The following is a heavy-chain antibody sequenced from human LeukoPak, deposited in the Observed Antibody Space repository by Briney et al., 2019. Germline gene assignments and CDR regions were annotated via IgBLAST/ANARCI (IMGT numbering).Heavy chain of an antibody. Sequence: PSETLSLTCAVYGGSFSGYYWSWIRQPPGKGLESIGEINRSGSTNYNPSLKSRVTISVDTSKNQFSLKLSSVTAADTAVYYCARGARGYSYGNYFDYWGQGTLVTVSS. V-gene: IGHV4-34*01. J-gene: IGHJ4*02. CDR3: ARGARGYSYGNYFDY. CDR1: GGSFSGYY. CDR2: INRSGST. D-gene: IGHD5-18*01.